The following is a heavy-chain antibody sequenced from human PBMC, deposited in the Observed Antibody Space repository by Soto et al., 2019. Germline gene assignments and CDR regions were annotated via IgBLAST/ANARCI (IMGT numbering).Heavy chain of an antibody. V-gene: IGHV1-46*03. Sequence: ASVKVSCKASGYTFTSYYMHWVRQAPGQGLEWMGIINPSGGSTSYAQKFQGRVTMTRDTSTSTVYMELSSLRSEDTAVYYCAREAEGYCSSTSCQGGFDPWAREPWSPSPQ. CDR3: AREAEGYCSSTSCQGGFDP. J-gene: IGHJ5*02. CDR2: INPSGGST. CDR1: GYTFTSYY. D-gene: IGHD2-2*01.